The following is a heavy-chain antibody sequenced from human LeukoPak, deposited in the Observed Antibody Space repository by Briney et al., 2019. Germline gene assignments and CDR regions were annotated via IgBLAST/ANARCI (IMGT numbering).Heavy chain of an antibody. J-gene: IGHJ4*02. CDR3: ARAWIAYDY. CDR2: IYYSGST. CDR1: GGSISGSSYY. D-gene: IGHD2-2*03. Sequence: SETLSLTCTVSGGSISGSSYYWGWIRQPPGKGLEWIGSIYYSGSTYYNPSLKSRVTISVDTSKNQFSLKLSSVTAADTAVYYCARAWIAYDYWGQGTLVTVSS. V-gene: IGHV4-39*01.